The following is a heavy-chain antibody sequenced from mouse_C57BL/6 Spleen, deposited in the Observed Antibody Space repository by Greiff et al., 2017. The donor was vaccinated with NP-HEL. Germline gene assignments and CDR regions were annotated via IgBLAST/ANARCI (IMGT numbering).Heavy chain of an antibody. J-gene: IGHJ1*03. CDR1: GYTFTGYW. Sequence: QVQLKESGAELMKPGASVKLSCKATGYTFTGYWIEWVKQRPGHGLEWIGEILPGSGSTNYNEKFKGKATFTADTSSNTAYMQLSSLTTEDSAIYYCARKEGFDGRGYFDVWGTGTTVTVSS. CDR3: ARKEGFDGRGYFDV. D-gene: IGHD1-1*01. CDR2: ILPGSGST. V-gene: IGHV1-9*01.